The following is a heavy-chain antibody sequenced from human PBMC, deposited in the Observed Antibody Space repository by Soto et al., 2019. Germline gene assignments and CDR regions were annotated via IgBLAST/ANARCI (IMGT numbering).Heavy chain of an antibody. CDR1: GYTFTSYD. V-gene: IGHV1-8*01. CDR3: AREPLTTRPYYYYYYMDS. D-gene: IGHD3-9*01. Sequence: ASVKVSCKASGYTFTSYDINWVRQATGQGLEWMGWMNPNSGNTGYAQKFQGRVTMTRNTSISTAYMELSSLRSEDTAVYYCAREPLTTRPYYYYYYMDSWRNGTTITVS. J-gene: IGHJ6*03. CDR2: MNPNSGNT.